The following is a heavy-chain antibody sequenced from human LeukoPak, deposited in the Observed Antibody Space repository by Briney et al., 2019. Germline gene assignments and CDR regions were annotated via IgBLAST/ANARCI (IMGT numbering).Heavy chain of an antibody. D-gene: IGHD3-10*01. CDR2: IWYDGSNK. CDR3: AKDPYYDGPSVYFDY. CDR1: GFTFSSYG. V-gene: IGHV3-33*06. J-gene: IGHJ4*02. Sequence: GRSLRLSCAASGFTFSSYGMHWVRQAPGKGLEWVAVIWYDGSNKYYADSVRGRFTISRDNSKNTLYLQMNSLRAEDTAVYYCAKDPYYDGPSVYFDYWGQGTLVTVSS.